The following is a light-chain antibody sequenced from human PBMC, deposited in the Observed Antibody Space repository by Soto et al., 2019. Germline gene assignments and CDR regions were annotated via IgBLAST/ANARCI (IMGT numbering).Light chain of an antibody. CDR1: QSISRW. CDR2: KAS. J-gene: IGKJ2*01. CDR3: QQYNSYSPYT. V-gene: IGKV1-5*03. Sequence: DLQMTQSPSTLSASVGDRVTITCRASQSISRWLAWYHQKPGKAPKLLIYKASSLESGVPSRFSGSGPGTEFTLTISSLQPDDFATYYCQQYNSYSPYTFGQGTKLEIK.